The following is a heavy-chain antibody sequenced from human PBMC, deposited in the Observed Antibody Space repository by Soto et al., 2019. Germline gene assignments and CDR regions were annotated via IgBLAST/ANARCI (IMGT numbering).Heavy chain of an antibody. CDR3: ASGIAAAGIGYYYYGMDV. V-gene: IGHV3-7*01. CDR2: IKQDGSEK. D-gene: IGHD6-13*01. CDR1: GFTFSSYW. Sequence: GGSLRLSCAASGFTFSSYWMSWVRQAPGKGLEWVANIKQDGSEKYYVDSVKGRFTISRDNAKNSLYLQMNSLRAEDTAVYYCASGIAAAGIGYYYYGMDVWGQGTTGTVSS. J-gene: IGHJ6*02.